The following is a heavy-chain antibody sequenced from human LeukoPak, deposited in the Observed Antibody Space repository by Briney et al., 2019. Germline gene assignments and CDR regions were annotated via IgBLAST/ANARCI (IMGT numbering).Heavy chain of an antibody. J-gene: IGHJ6*02. Sequence: ASVKVSCKASGYTFTSYGISWVRQAPGQGLEWMGWISAYNGNTNYAQKLQGRVTMTTDTSTSTAYMELRSLRSDDTALYYCARDRANYYGSGSYYNEGYYYYGMDVWGQGTTVTVSS. CDR3: ARDRANYYGSGSYYNEGYYYYGMDV. V-gene: IGHV1-18*01. CDR1: GYTFTSYG. D-gene: IGHD3-10*01. CDR2: ISAYNGNT.